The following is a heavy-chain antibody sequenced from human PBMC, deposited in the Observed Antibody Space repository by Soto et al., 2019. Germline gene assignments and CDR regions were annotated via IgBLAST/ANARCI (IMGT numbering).Heavy chain of an antibody. J-gene: IGHJ6*02. CDR1: GYTFTSYD. CDR3: ARVMAARPGYYYYGMDV. CDR2: MNPNSGNT. V-gene: IGHV1-8*01. D-gene: IGHD6-6*01. Sequence: QVQLVQSGAEVKKPGASVKVSCKASGYTFTSYDINWVRQATGQGLEWMGWMNPNSGNTGYAQKFQGRVTMTRNTSISTAYMELGSLRSEDTAVYYCARVMAARPGYYYYGMDVWGQGTTVTVSS.